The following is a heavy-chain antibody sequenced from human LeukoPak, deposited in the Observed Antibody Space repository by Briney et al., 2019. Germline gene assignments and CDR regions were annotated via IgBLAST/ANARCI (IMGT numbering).Heavy chain of an antibody. Sequence: ASVKVSCKASGYTFTGYYMHWVRQAPGQGLEWMGWINPNSGGTNYAQKFQGRVTMTRDTSISTAYMELSRLRSDDTAVYYCAPSIRDTVYHYFDYWGQGTLVTVSS. D-gene: IGHD5-18*01. V-gene: IGHV1-2*02. CDR1: GYTFTGYY. CDR2: INPNSGGT. J-gene: IGHJ4*02. CDR3: APSIRDTVYHYFDY.